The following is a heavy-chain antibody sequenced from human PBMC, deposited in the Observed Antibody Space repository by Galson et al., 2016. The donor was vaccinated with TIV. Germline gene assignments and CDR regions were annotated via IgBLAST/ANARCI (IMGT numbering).Heavy chain of an antibody. D-gene: IGHD4-17*01. V-gene: IGHV1-2*02. J-gene: IGHJ4*01. CDR2: INPNGGDT. CDR3: ARDLMTSVTTPFDF. Sequence: SVKVSCKASGYPFAGQYLHWVRQAPGQGHEWMGWINPNGGDTNYAQKFQNRVTMTRDTSISTAYMELSSLRSDDTAVYYCARDLMTSVTTPFDFWGQGTLVTVSS. CDR1: GYPFAGQY.